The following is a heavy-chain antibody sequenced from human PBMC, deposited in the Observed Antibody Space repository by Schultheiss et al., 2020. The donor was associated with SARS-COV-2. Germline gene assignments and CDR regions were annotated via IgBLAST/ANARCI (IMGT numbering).Heavy chain of an antibody. CDR1: GGSFSGYF. CDR2: VNHSGNT. J-gene: IGHJ3*02. V-gene: IGHV4-34*01. Sequence: SETLSLTCAVYGGSFSGYFWTWIRQSPGKGLEWIGEVNHSGNTNYNPSLKSRVTISVDKSKNQFSLKLSSVTAADTAVYYCASSKGRGAFDIWGQGTMVTVSS. CDR3: ASSKGRGAFDI. D-gene: IGHD3-10*01.